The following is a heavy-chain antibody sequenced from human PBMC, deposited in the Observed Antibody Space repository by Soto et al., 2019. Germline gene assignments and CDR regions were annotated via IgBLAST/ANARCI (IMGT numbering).Heavy chain of an antibody. CDR2: TDYSGNT. V-gene: IGHV4-59*08. D-gene: IGHD1-1*01. J-gene: IGHJ5*02. Sequence: QVQLQESGPGLVRPSETLSLTCTVSSDSISSYYWIWIRQSPGKGLEWIGYTDYSGNTNYNPSLKVGATISGDPPRNQFPRRLASVTAANTPVYYCPRPVGAPSNSLDTWGQGPLVTVPS. CDR1: SDSISSYY. CDR3: PRPVGAPSNSLDT.